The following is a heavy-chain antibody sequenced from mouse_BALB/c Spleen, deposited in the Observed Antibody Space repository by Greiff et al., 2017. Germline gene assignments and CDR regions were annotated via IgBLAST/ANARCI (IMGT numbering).Heavy chain of an antibody. J-gene: IGHJ4*01. CDR2: INPYNDGT. V-gene: IGHV1-14*01. Sequence: VQLQQSGPELVKPGASVKMSCKASGYTFTSYVMHWVKQKPGQGLEWIGYINPYNDGTNYNGKFKGKATLTADKSSSTAYMQLSSLTSEDSAVYFCARDDSAMDYWGQGTSVTVSS. CDR3: ARDDSAMDY. CDR1: GYTFTSYV. D-gene: IGHD2-4*01.